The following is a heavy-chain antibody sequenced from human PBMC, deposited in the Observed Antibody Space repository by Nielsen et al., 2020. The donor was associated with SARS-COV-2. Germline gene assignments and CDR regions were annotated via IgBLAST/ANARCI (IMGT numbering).Heavy chain of an antibody. CDR3: ARGRVGYGDYVGDYYYYGMDV. V-gene: IGHV4-34*01. D-gene: IGHD4-17*01. CDR1: GGSFSGYY. Sequence: SETLSLTCAVYGGSFSGYYWSWIRQPPGKGLEWIGEINHSGSTNYNPSLKSRVTISVDTSKNQFSLKLSSVTAADTAAYYCARGRVGYGDYVGDYYYYGMDVWGQGTTVTVSS. CDR2: INHSGST. J-gene: IGHJ6*02.